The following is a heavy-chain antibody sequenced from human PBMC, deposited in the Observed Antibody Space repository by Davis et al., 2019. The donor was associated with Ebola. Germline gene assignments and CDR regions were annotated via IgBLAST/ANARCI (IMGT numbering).Heavy chain of an antibody. V-gene: IGHV3-53*01. J-gene: IGHJ4*02. D-gene: IGHD3-3*01. CDR3: ARAHYDFWSGYCDY. CDR2: IYSGGST. CDR1: GFTVSSNY. Sequence: GGSLRLSCAASGFTVSSNYMSWVRQAPGKGLEWVSVIYSGGSTYYADSVKGRFTISRDNSKNTLYLQMNSLRAEDTAVYYCARAHYDFWSGYCDYWGQGTLVTVSS.